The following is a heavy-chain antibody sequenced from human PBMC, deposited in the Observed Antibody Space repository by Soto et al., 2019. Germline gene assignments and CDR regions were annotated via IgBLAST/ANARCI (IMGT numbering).Heavy chain of an antibody. J-gene: IGHJ4*02. CDR3: ARDRGSSWSTFDY. CDR1: GDSISRGYY. V-gene: IGHV4-38-2*02. CDR2: IYHSGTT. D-gene: IGHD6-13*01. Sequence: PSETLSLTCAVSGDSISRGYYWAWIRQPPGKGLEYIGSIYHSGTTYYNPSLMSRVTISVDTSKNQFSLKLSSVTAADTAVYYCARDRGSSWSTFDYWGQGTLVTVSS.